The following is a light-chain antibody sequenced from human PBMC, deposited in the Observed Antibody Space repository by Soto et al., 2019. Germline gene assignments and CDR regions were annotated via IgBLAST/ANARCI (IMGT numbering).Light chain of an antibody. CDR2: DAS. V-gene: IGKV3-20*01. Sequence: EIVLTQSPGTLSLSPGERATLSCRASQSLGNTYLAWYQRKPGQAPRLLIYDASSRATDIPDRFSGSGAGTYFTLTISILEPEDSAVYYCQQYGTSITFGQGTRLEIK. CDR3: QQYGTSIT. J-gene: IGKJ5*01. CDR1: QSLGNTY.